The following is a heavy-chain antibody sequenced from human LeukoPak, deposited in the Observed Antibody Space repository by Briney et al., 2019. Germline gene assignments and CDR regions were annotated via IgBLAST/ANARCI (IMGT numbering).Heavy chain of an antibody. V-gene: IGHV4-30-2*03. Sequence: PSETLSLTCAVSGGSISSGGYSWSWIRQPPGKGLEWIGYIYHSGSTYYNPSLKSRVTISVDTSKNQFSLKLSSVTAADTAVYYCARLDSTRLIAKTYYYHYMGVWGKGTTVTVSS. CDR2: IYHSGST. CDR3: ARLDSTRLIAKTYYYHYMGV. D-gene: IGHD6-13*01. CDR1: GGSISSGGYS. J-gene: IGHJ6*03.